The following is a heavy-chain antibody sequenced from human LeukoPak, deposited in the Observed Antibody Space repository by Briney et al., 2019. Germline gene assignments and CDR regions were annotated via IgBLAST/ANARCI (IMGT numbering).Heavy chain of an antibody. CDR3: VRGIDTTGYFYY. CDR1: GYTFTTYP. J-gene: IGHJ4*02. V-gene: IGHV7-4-1*02. CDR2: IDTNTGSP. Sequence: ASVKVSCKASGYTFTTYPINWVRQAPGQGLEWMGWIDTNTGSPTYAQGLTGRFVFALDTSVSTAFLQINSLKAEDTALYYCVRGIDTTGYFYYWGQGTLVTVSS. D-gene: IGHD3-22*01.